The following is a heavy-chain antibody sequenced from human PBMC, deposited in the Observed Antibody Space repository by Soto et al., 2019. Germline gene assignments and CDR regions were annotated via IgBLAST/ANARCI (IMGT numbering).Heavy chain of an antibody. CDR3: ASGYCSGGICYYDGMDV. V-gene: IGHV3-33*01. J-gene: IGHJ6*02. CDR2: IWYDGSNK. Sequence: QVQLVESGGGVVQPGRSLRLSCAASGFTFSSYGMHWVRQAPGKGLEWVAVIWYDGSNKYYADSVKGRFTISRDNSTNSLDLQMNSLRAEDTAVYYCASGYCSGGICYYDGMDVWGQGTTVTVSS. CDR1: GFTFSSYG. D-gene: IGHD2-15*01.